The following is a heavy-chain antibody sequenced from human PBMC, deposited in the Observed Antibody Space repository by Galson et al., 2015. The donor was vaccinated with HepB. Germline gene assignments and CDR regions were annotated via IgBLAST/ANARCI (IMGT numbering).Heavy chain of an antibody. V-gene: IGHV3-7*01. CDR3: VRDREVPGGGDWFDP. D-gene: IGHD2-2*01. CDR1: GFSFSTYW. CDR2: IKDDGGEK. J-gene: IGHJ5*02. Sequence: SLRLSCAASGFSFSTYWMSWVRQAPGKGLEWVANIKDDGGEKYYVESVKGRFTIPRDNVKNSLWLQMNSLRVEDTAMYYCVRDREVPGGGDWFDPWGQGTLVTVSS.